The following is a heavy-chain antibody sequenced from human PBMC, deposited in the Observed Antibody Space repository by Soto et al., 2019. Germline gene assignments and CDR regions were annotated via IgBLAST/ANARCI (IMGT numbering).Heavy chain of an antibody. CDR3: TRDWEITVSTWSFGGF. Sequence: QVQLVQSGAEVKKPGSSVKVSCKASGGTFSPYTINWVRQAPGKGLEWMGRIIPFHGVTNYAQKFQARVTITADKSTSKAYMELSGLRFEDTAMYYCTRDWEITVSTWSFGGFWGRGTLVTVSS. D-gene: IGHD3-10*01. V-gene: IGHV1-69*08. CDR1: GGTFSPYT. CDR2: IIPFHGVT. J-gene: IGHJ4*02.